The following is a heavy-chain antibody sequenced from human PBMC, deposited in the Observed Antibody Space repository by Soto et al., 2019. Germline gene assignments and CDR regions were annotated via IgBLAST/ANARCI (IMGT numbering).Heavy chain of an antibody. D-gene: IGHD6-6*01. CDR3: ARGGSSSLDY. CDR2: INPNSGGT. J-gene: IGHJ4*02. V-gene: IGHV1-2*02. Sequence: QVQLVQSGAEVKKPGASVKVSCKASGYTFTGYYMHWVRQAPGQGPEWMGWINPNSGGTTYAQKFQGRVTVTRYTSISTAYMELSSLRSDDTAVYYCARGGSSSLDYWGQGTLVTVSS. CDR1: GYTFTGYY.